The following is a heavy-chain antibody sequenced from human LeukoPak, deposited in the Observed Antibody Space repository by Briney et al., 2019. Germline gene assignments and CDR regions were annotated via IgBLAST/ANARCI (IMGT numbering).Heavy chain of an antibody. CDR3: ARRAQDAFDI. CDR1: GFTFSSYG. CDR2: IWYDGSNK. Sequence: GGSLRLSCAASGFTFSSYGMHWVRQAPGKGLEWVAVIWYDGSNKYYADSVKARFTISRDNSKNTLYLRMNILRAEDTAVYYCARRAQDAFDIWGQGTMVTVSS. J-gene: IGHJ3*02. V-gene: IGHV3-33*01.